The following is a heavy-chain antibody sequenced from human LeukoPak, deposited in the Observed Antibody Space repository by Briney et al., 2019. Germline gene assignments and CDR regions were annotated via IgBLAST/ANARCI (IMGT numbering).Heavy chain of an antibody. CDR1: GGSISSSSYY. Sequence: KPSETLSLTCTVSGGSISSSSYYWGWIRQPPGKGLEWIGEINHSGSTNYNPSLKSRVTISVDTSKNQFSLKLNSVTAADTAVYYCARVRAAAGTSWFDPWGQGTLVTVSS. D-gene: IGHD6-13*01. J-gene: IGHJ5*02. CDR2: INHSGST. V-gene: IGHV4-39*07. CDR3: ARVRAAAGTSWFDP.